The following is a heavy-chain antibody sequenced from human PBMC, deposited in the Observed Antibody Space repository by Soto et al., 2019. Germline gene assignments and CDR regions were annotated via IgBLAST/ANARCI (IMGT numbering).Heavy chain of an antibody. D-gene: IGHD4-17*01. J-gene: IGHJ4*02. CDR2: INDSGRT. Sequence: QVQLQQWGAGLLKPSETLSLTCAVYGGSFSGYYWSWICQPPGKGLEWIGEINDSGRTNYNTYLKSRVTISVDTSKHQFSLKLSSVTAADKAVYYCARTTVTTLYYFDYWGQGTLVTVSS. V-gene: IGHV4-34*01. CDR3: ARTTVTTLYYFDY. CDR1: GGSFSGYY.